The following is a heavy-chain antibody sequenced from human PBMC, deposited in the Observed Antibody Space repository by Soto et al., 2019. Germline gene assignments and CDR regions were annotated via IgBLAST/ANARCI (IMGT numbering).Heavy chain of an antibody. CDR3: AQPRRDYYSYFGMNV. Sequence: DSVKGRFAISRDDSKNTLYLQMNSLRGEDTAVYYCAQPRRDYYSYFGMNVWGQGTTVIVSS. J-gene: IGHJ6*02. V-gene: IGHV3-30*09.